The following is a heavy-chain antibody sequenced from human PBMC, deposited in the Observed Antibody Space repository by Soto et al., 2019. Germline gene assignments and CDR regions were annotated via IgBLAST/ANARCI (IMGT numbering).Heavy chain of an antibody. J-gene: IGHJ6*03. CDR2: INHSGST. D-gene: IGHD2-2*01. CDR3: ARDLRHCSSTSCYLRPYYYYYMDV. CDR1: GGSFSSYY. Sequence: SETLSLTCAVYGGSFSSYYWSWIRQPPGKGLEWIGEINHSGSTNYNPSLKSRVTISVDTSKNQFSLKLSSVTAADTAVYYCARDLRHCSSTSCYLRPYYYYYMDVWGKGTTVTVSS. V-gene: IGHV4-34*01.